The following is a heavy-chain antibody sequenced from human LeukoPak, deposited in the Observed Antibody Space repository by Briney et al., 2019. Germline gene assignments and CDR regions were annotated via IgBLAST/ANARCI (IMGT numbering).Heavy chain of an antibody. CDR1: GGSISFTSYY. CDR3: AREGAYGSGSLTFDP. CDR2: IYTSGST. D-gene: IGHD3-10*01. Sequence: SETLSLTCTVSGGSISFTSYYWSWIRQPAGKGLEWIGRIYTSGSTNYNPSLKSRVTISVDTSKNQFSLKLSSVTAADTAVYYCAREGAYGSGSLTFDPWGQGTLVTVSS. J-gene: IGHJ5*02. V-gene: IGHV4-4*07.